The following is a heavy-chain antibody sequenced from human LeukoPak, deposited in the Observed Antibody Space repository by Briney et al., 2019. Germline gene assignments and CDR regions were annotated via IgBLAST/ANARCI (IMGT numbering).Heavy chain of an antibody. CDR1: GFTFSTYG. CDR3: AKVGPRLVTRTGHFDY. CDR2: VWTDGSTK. V-gene: IGHV3-30*02. J-gene: IGHJ4*02. Sequence: GGSLRLSCAASGFTFSTYGMHWVRQAPGKGLEWVTVVWTDGSTKYYADSVKGRFTISRDNSKNTLYLQMNSLRAEDTAVYYCAKVGPRLVTRTGHFDYWGQGTLVTVSS. D-gene: IGHD4-11*01.